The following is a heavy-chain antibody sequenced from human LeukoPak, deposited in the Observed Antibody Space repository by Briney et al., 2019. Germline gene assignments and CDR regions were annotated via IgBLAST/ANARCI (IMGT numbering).Heavy chain of an antibody. Sequence: SETLSLTCAVYGGSFSGYYWSWIRQPPGKGLEWIGEINHSGSTNYNPSLKSRVTISVDTSNNQCSLKLSSVTAADTAVYYCASSGYYSYFDYWGQGTLVTVSS. CDR1: GGSFSGYY. J-gene: IGHJ4*02. CDR2: INHSGST. CDR3: ASSGYYSYFDY. D-gene: IGHD3-22*01. V-gene: IGHV4-34*01.